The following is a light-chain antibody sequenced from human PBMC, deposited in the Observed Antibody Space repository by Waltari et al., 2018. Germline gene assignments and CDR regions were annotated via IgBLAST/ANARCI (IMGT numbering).Light chain of an antibody. CDR1: ITGSVS. CDR3: QVWDNSSDHYV. Sequence: SYVLTQPPSVPVAPGQPARLTCGGDITGSVSVHRYQQQPGKAPVPVVYDDSDRPSGIPGRFSGSISGYTATLTISRVEAGDEADYYCQVWDNSSDHYVFGTGTKVTVL. J-gene: IGLJ1*01. CDR2: DDS. V-gene: IGLV3-21*02.